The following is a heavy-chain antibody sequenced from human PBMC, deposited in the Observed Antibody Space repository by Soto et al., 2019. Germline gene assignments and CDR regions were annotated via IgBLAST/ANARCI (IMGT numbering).Heavy chain of an antibody. Sequence: GASVKVSCKASGYTFTSYAMHWVRQAPGQRLEWMGWINAGNGNTKCSQKFQGRVTITRDTSASTAYMELSSLRSEDTAVCYCARAYYDFWSGTSDAFDIWGQGTMVTVSS. V-gene: IGHV1-3*01. D-gene: IGHD3-3*01. J-gene: IGHJ3*02. CDR3: ARAYYDFWSGTSDAFDI. CDR2: INAGNGNT. CDR1: GYTFTSYA.